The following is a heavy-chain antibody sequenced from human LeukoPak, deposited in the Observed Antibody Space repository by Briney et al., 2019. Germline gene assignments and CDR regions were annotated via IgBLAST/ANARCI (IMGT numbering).Heavy chain of an antibody. V-gene: IGHV1-2*02. CDR1: GYKFTDNY. D-gene: IGHD3-22*01. CDR3: AKGRGYYDAGASDS. J-gene: IGHJ4*02. CDR2: INPNSGDT. Sequence: ASGKLSCSASGYKFTDNYLHWVRQAPGQGLEWLAWINPNSGDTKFEQKFQGRLTLTRDTSISTAYLELTGLISADTPVYYCAKGRGYYDAGASDSWGERTLVTVSS.